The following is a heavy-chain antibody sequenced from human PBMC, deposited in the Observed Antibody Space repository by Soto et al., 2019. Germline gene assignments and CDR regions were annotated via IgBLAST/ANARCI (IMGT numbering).Heavy chain of an antibody. CDR3: ARAAAYYYYYMDV. CDR1: GGSISSYY. V-gene: IGHV4-59*01. Sequence: SETLSLTCTVSGGSISSYYWSWVRQPPGKGLEWIGYIYYSGSTNYNPSLKSRVTISVDTSKNQFSLKLSSVTAADTAVYYCARAAAYYYYYMDVWGKGTTVTVSS. D-gene: IGHD2-2*01. J-gene: IGHJ6*03. CDR2: IYYSGST.